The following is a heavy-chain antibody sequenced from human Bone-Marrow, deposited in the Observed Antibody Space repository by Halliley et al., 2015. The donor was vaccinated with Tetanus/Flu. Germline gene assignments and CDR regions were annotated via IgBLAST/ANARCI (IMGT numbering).Heavy chain of an antibody. D-gene: IGHD3-10*01. Sequence: GLVKPSETLSLTCTVSGGSISSYYWNWIRQSPGKGLEWIGYIYYSGNTNYNPSLKSRVTISVDTSNNQFSLNLSSVTAADTAVYYCANQLYSSGGFDYWGQGTLVAVSS. J-gene: IGHJ4*02. CDR2: IYYSGNT. V-gene: IGHV4-59*01. CDR1: GGSISSYY. CDR3: ANQLYSSGGFDY.